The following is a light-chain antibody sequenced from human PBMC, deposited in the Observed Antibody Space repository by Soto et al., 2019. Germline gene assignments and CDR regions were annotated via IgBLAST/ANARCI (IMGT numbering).Light chain of an antibody. CDR2: GAS. J-gene: IGKJ2*01. Sequence: EIVLTQSPGTLSLSPGERTTLSCSASQSVSSSYLAWYQQKPGQAPRLLIYGASSRATGIPDRFSGSGSGTDFTLTISRLEPEDFAVYYCQQYGSSPVTFGQGTKLEIK. CDR3: QQYGSSPVT. CDR1: QSVSSSY. V-gene: IGKV3-20*01.